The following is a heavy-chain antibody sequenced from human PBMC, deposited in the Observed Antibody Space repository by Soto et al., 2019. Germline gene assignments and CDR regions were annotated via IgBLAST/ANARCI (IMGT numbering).Heavy chain of an antibody. J-gene: IGHJ4*02. V-gene: IGHV1-69*06. CDR1: GGTFSNYV. CDR3: ARDMTRTVVPYFDF. CDR2: IIPISGAA. D-gene: IGHD1-7*01. Sequence: ASVKVSCKASGGTFSNYVVNWVRQAPGQGLEWMGRIIPISGAANYAQKFQGRVTITADKSTSTSYMELSSLRSEGTAVYYCARDMTRTVVPYFDFWGQGTLVTVS.